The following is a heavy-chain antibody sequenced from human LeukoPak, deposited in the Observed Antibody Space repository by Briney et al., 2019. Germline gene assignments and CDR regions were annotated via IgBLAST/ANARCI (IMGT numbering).Heavy chain of an antibody. J-gene: IGHJ4*02. CDR3: ARDRIAAAGFDY. V-gene: IGHV4-31*03. Sequence: SETLSLTCTVSGGSISSGGYYWSWIRQHPGKGLEWIGYIYYSGSTYYNPSLKSRVTISVDTSKNQFSLNLSPVTAADTALYYCARDRIAAAGFDYWGQGTLVTVSS. CDR2: IYYSGST. CDR1: GGSISSGGYY. D-gene: IGHD6-13*01.